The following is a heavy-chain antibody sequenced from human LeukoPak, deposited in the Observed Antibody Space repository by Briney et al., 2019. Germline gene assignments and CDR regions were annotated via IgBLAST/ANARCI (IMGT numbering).Heavy chain of an antibody. J-gene: IGHJ5*02. CDR1: GYTFTSYA. CDR3: AREIRGGFGELMINWFDP. Sequence: GASVKVSCKASGYTFTSYAMNWVRQAPGQGLEWMGWINTNTGNPTYAQGFTGRFVFSLDTSVSTAYLQISSLKAEDTAVYYCAREIRGGFGELMINWFDPWGQGTLVTVSS. V-gene: IGHV7-4-1*02. CDR2: INTNTGNP. D-gene: IGHD3-10*01.